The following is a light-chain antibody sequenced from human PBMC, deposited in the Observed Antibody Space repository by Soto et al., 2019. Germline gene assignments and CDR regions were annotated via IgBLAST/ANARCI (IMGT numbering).Light chain of an antibody. CDR1: QSVSSSY. J-gene: IGKJ4*01. CDR2: GAS. Sequence: EIVLTQSPGTLSLSPGERATLSCRASQSVSSSYLAWYQQKPGQAPRLLIYGASSRATGIPDRFSGSGSGTDFTLTIIRLEPENFAEYYCQQYGSSPRVTFGGGTKVEIK. V-gene: IGKV3-20*01. CDR3: QQYGSSPRVT.